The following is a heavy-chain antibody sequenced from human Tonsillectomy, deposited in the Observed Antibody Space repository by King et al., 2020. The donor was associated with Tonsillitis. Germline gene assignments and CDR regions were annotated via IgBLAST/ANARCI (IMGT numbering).Heavy chain of an antibody. J-gene: IGHJ4*01. V-gene: IGHV5-51*01. CDR2: IYPGDSDT. Sequence: VQLVQSGAEVKKPGESLKISCQGSGYNFSTYWIGWVRRMPGKGLEWMGIIYPGDSDTRYSPSFQGQVSISVDKSITTAYLQWSSLKASDTAMYYCVRRRNKRDYPDVYFDYWGQGTQVTVSS. CDR3: VRRRNKRDYPDVYFDY. D-gene: IGHD4-17*01. CDR1: GYNFSTYW.